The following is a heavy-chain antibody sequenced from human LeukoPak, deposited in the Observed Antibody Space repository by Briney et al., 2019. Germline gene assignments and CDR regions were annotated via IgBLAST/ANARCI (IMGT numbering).Heavy chain of an antibody. D-gene: IGHD3-22*01. Sequence: SGTLSLTCAVSGVSISSSEWWIWVRQPPGQGLEWIGEIHRDGRTRYNPSLKSRVTISVDTSKNQFSLNLSSVTAADTTFYYCARLGGYYDPPDYWGQGTLVTVSS. CDR3: ARLGGYYDPPDY. V-gene: IGHV4-4*02. CDR1: GVSISSSEW. J-gene: IGHJ4*02. CDR2: IHRDGRT.